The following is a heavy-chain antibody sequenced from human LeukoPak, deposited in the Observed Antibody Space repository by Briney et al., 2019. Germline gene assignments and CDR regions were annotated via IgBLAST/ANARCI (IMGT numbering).Heavy chain of an antibody. J-gene: IGHJ5*02. CDR2: IHNSDAS. D-gene: IGHD5-24*01. CDR1: YGALSGYY. CDR3: ARGGGQRRSWLDL. Sequence: SETLSRTGAVHYGALSGYYWTWIRQSPGKGLGWIGEIHNSDASNYNASLKSRVAISLDTSKNQFSLQLTSMTAAETAVYFCARGGGQRRSWLDLWGQGTLVSVTS. V-gene: IGHV4-34*01.